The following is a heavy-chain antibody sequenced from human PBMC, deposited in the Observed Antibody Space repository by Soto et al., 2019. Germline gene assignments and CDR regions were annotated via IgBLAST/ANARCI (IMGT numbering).Heavy chain of an antibody. V-gene: IGHV4-59*08. J-gene: IGHJ4*02. D-gene: IGHD6-13*01. CDR2: IYYSGST. CDR1: GGSISSYY. CDR3: ARLTYSAAAGTGFDY. Sequence: QVQLQESGPGLVKPSETLSLTCTVSGGSISSYYWSWIRQPPGKGLEWIGYIYYSGSTNYNPSPKRRVTISVDTSKNQFSLKLSSVTAADTAVYYCARLTYSAAAGTGFDYWGQGTLVTVSS.